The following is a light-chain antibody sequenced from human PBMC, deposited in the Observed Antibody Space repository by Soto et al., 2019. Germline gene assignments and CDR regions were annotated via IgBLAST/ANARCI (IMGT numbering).Light chain of an antibody. J-gene: IGLJ1*01. Sequence: AMTRPCSRSRSHRQSVTVSCTGTSRDVGGFDYVSWYQQHPGKVPTLIIYDVAQRPSGVPERFSGFKSGNTASLTISGLDPGDEADYYCCSYAGIHTYVFGTGTKVTVL. CDR2: DVA. CDR1: SRDVGGFDY. CDR3: CSYAGIHTYV. V-gene: IGLV2-11*01.